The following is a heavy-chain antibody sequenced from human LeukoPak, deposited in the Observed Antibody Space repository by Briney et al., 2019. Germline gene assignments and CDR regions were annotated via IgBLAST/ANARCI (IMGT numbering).Heavy chain of an antibody. CDR3: SRDFGKPTGYYMDV. Sequence: ASVKVSCKASGYTVTGYYMHWVRQAPGQRLESMGWINPNSGDTNYAQKFQGRVTMTRDTSISTAYMELSSLRSDDTAVYYCSRDFGKPTGYYMDVWGKGTTVTVSS. CDR2: INPNSGDT. J-gene: IGHJ6*03. CDR1: GYTVTGYY. D-gene: IGHD3-3*01. V-gene: IGHV1-2*02.